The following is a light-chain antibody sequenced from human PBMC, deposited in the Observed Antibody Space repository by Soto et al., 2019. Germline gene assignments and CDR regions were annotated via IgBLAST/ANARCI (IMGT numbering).Light chain of an antibody. J-gene: IGKJ2*02. Sequence: DIQMTQSPSSLSASVGDSVTITCRASQSIASYLNWYQQKPGKAPKVLIYAASSLQSGVPSRFSGSGSGTDFTLTISSLQPEDFATYYCQQSHSSPCTFGQGTKLEI. CDR1: QSIASY. V-gene: IGKV1-39*01. CDR3: QQSHSSPCT. CDR2: AAS.